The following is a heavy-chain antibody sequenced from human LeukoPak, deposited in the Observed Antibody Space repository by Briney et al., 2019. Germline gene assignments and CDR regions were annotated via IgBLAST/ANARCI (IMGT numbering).Heavy chain of an antibody. J-gene: IGHJ4*02. V-gene: IGHV4-59*01. CDR3: ARGYCSGTRCFDY. CDR2: IYYNGRA. Sequence: SETLSLTCTVSGGSISSYYWSWIRQPPGKGLDWIGYIYYNGRANYNPSLKSRVTISVDTSKNQFSLKLSSVTAADAAVYFCARGYCSGTRCFDYWGQGTLGTVSS. CDR1: GGSISSYY. D-gene: IGHD2-2*01.